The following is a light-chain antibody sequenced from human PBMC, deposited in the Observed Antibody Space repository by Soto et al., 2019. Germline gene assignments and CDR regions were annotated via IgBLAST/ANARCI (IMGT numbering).Light chain of an antibody. CDR3: TSFAPGRIYV. Sequence: QSVLTQPASVSGSPGQSITISCSGTSRDIGAYDLVSWYQQHPGRAPKLIIYEVSHRFSGLSYRFYGSKSGNTSSLTISRPHAEDQGDYYCTSFAPGRIYVFGSGTKVTV. J-gene: IGLJ1*01. CDR2: EVS. V-gene: IGLV2-14*03. CDR1: SRDIGAYDL.